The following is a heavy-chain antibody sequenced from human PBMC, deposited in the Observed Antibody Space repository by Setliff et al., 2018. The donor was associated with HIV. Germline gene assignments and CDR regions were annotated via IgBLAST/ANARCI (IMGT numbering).Heavy chain of an antibody. J-gene: IGHJ4*02. V-gene: IGHV4-39*07. CDR2: IYYSGST. CDR3: ARRNMYYYDSRRGSFDY. D-gene: IGHD3-22*01. Sequence: SETLSLTCTVSGGSISSSSYYWGWIRQPPGKGLEWIGNIYYSGSTYYNPSLKSRVTISEDTSKNQFSLKVSSVTAADTAVYYCARRNMYYYDSRRGSFDYWGQGTLVTVSS. CDR1: GGSISSSSYY.